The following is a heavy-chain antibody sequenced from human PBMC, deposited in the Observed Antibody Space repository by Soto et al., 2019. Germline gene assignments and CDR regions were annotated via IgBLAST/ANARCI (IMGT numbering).Heavy chain of an antibody. J-gene: IGHJ4*02. V-gene: IGHV4-39*01. D-gene: IGHD2-15*01. CDR2: IYYSGYI. CDR3: ASKRYCSGGTCYDDY. CDR1: GGSISSSSYY. Sequence: QLQLQESGPGLVKPSETLSLTCSVSGGSISSSSYYWGWIRQPPGKGLEWIGTIYYSGYIYYNPSLKSRVTISVDTSKHQFSLKLSSVTAADTAVYYCASKRYCSGGTCYDDYWGQGTLVTVSS.